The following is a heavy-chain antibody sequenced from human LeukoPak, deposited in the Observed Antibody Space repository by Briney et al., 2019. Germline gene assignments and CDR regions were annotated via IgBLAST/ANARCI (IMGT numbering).Heavy chain of an antibody. Sequence: GGSLRLSCAASGFTFSSYAMSWVRQAPGKGLEWVSAISGSGGSTYYADSVKGRFTISRDNSKNTLYLQMDSLRAEDTAVYYCAKPSMPMGATTSRGDYWGQGTLVTVSS. D-gene: IGHD1-26*01. J-gene: IGHJ4*02. V-gene: IGHV3-23*01. CDR1: GFTFSSYA. CDR3: AKPSMPMGATTSRGDY. CDR2: ISGSGGST.